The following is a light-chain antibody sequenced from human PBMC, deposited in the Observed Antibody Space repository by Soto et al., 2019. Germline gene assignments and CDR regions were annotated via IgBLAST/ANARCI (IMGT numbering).Light chain of an antibody. Sequence: QAVVTQEPSFSVSPGGTVTLTCGLSSGSVSTSYYPSWYQQTPGQAPRTLIYRTNTRSSGVPDRFSGSILGNKAALTITGSQADDESDYYCVLYMGSVPVFGGGTQLTGL. CDR3: VLYMGSVPV. V-gene: IGLV8-61*01. J-gene: IGLJ2*01. CDR1: SGSVSTSYY. CDR2: RTN.